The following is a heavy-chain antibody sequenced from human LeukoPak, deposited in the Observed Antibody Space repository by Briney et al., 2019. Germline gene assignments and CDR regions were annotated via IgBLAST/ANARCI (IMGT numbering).Heavy chain of an antibody. CDR3: ARGLGSFGLVPGADY. Sequence: GASVKVSCKASGYTFTNYDINWVRQATGQGLEWMGWMNPNSGNTGYAQKLQGRVTFTRDTSISTAYMELGSLRSEDTAVYYCARGLGSFGLVPGADYWGQGTLVTVSS. J-gene: IGHJ4*02. CDR2: MNPNSGNT. CDR1: GYTFTNYD. D-gene: IGHD3-10*01. V-gene: IGHV1-8*03.